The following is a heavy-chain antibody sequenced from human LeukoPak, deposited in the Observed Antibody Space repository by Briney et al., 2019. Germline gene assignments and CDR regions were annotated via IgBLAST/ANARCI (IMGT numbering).Heavy chain of an antibody. D-gene: IGHD5-12*01. V-gene: IGHV3-9*01. CDR1: GFTFDDYA. Sequence: GGSLRLSCAASGFTFDDYAMHWVRQAPGKGLEWVAGISWNSGSIDYADSVKGRFTISRDNAKNSLYLQMNSLRAEDTALYYCAKDITPSGSENLHLYYYYGMDVWGQGTTVTVSS. CDR3: AKDITPSGSENLHLYYYYGMDV. CDR2: ISWNSGSI. J-gene: IGHJ6*02.